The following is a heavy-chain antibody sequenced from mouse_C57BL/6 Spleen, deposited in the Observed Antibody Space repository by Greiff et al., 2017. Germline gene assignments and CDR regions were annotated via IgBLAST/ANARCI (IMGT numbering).Heavy chain of an antibody. CDR2: IWRGGST. V-gene: IGHV2-5*01. Sequence: VKLMESGPGLVQPSQSLSITCTVSGFSLTSYGVHWVRQSPGKGLEWLGVIWRGGSTDYNAAFMSRLSITKDNSKSQVFFKMNSLQADATAIYYCAKNWPTGYAMDYWGQGTSVTVSS. CDR3: AKNWPTGYAMDY. CDR1: GFSLTSYG. D-gene: IGHD4-1*02. J-gene: IGHJ4*01.